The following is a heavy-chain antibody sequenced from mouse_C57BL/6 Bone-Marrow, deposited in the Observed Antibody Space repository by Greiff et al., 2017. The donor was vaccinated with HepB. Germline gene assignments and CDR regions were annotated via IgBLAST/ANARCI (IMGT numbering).Heavy chain of an antibody. D-gene: IGHD2-1*01. CDR3: AKIDYGNYEGALDY. J-gene: IGHJ2*01. Sequence: EVQLQQSGPELVKPGASVKISCKASGYTFTDYYMNWVKQSHGKSLEWIGDINPNNGGTSYNQKFKGKATLTVDKSSSTAYMELRSLTSEDSAVYYCAKIDYGNYEGALDYWGQGTTLTVSS. CDR1: GYTFTDYY. V-gene: IGHV1-26*01. CDR2: INPNNGGT.